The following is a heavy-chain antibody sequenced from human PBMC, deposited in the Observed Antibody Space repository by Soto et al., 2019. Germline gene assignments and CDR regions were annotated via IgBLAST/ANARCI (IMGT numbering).Heavy chain of an antibody. Sequence: SVKVSFKASGGTFSSYAISWVRQAPGQGLEWMGGILSMFGKANYAQKFQGRVTITADHMELSSLRSEDTAVYYCARVSASYSGYYFDYWGQGTLVTVSS. CDR1: GGTFSSYA. V-gene: IGHV1-69*13. CDR2: ILSMFGKA. CDR3: ARVSASYSGYYFDY. J-gene: IGHJ4*02. D-gene: IGHD5-12*01.